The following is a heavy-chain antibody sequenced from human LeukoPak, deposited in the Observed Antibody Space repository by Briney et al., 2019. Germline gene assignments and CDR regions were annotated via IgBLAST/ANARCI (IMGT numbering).Heavy chain of an antibody. J-gene: IGHJ4*02. D-gene: IGHD5-12*01. V-gene: IGHV3-73*01. Sequence: PGRSLRLSCAASGFTFSSYAMHWVRQASGKGLEWVGRIRSKANSYATEYAASVKGRFTISRDDSKNTAYLQMNSLKTEDTAVYYCTSGGGIVATSFYWGQGTLVTVSS. CDR3: TSGGGIVATSFY. CDR2: IRSKANSYAT. CDR1: GFTFSSYA.